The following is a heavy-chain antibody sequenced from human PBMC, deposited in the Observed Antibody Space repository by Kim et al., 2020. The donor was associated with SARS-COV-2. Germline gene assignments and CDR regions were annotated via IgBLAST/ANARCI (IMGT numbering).Heavy chain of an antibody. V-gene: IGHV3-23*01. Sequence: YYGDSAKGRLTMSRDTSKNTLYPQMNSLRAEDTAVYYCAKDVWEYCGMDAWGQGTTVTVSS. J-gene: IGHJ6*02. CDR3: AKDVWEYCGMDA. D-gene: IGHD1-26*01.